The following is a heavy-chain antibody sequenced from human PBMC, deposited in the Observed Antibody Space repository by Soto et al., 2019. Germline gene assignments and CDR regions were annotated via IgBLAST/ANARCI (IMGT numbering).Heavy chain of an antibody. CDR3: ARSSPALPAAIDYGMDV. CDR2: IDWDDDK. J-gene: IGHJ6*02. CDR1: GFSLSTSGMR. V-gene: IGHV2-70*04. Sequence: GSGPTLVNPTQTLTLTCTFSGFSLSTSGMRVSWIRQPPGKALEWLARIDWDDDKFYSTSLKTRLTISKDTSKNQVVLTMTNMDPVDTATYYCARSSPALPAAIDYGMDVWGQGTTVTVSS. D-gene: IGHD2-2*02.